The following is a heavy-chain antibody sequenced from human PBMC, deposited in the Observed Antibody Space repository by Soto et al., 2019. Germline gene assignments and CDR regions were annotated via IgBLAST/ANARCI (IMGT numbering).Heavy chain of an antibody. CDR3: ARNVLMVYARTGLYENWFDP. V-gene: IGHV1-3*01. CDR1: GYTFTSYA. J-gene: IGHJ5*02. D-gene: IGHD2-8*01. Sequence: QVQLVQSGAEVKKPGASVKVSCKASGYTFTSYAMHWVRQAPGQRLEWMGWINAGNGNTKYSQKFQGRVTITRDTSASTAYMELSSLRSEDTAVYYCARNVLMVYARTGLYENWFDPWGQGTLVTVSS. CDR2: INAGNGNT.